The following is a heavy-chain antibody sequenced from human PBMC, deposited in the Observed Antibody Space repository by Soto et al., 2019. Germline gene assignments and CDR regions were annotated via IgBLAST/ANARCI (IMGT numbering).Heavy chain of an antibody. CDR2: INGRSNYV. D-gene: IGHD1-26*01. V-gene: IGHV3-21*01. CDR3: AREDGVVGSSSAFDH. J-gene: IGHJ4*02. Sequence: GGSLRLSCVFSGFTFSTYTMNWVRQAPGKGLEWVSSINGRSNYVYYADSVKGRFTISRGNAKNSLYLQMNRLRAEDTAIYYCAREDGVVGSSSAFDHWGLGTLVTVSS. CDR1: GFTFSTYT.